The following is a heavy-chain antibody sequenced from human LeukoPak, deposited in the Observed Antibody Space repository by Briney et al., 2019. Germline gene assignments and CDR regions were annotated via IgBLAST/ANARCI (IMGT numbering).Heavy chain of an antibody. V-gene: IGHV3-30*18. Sequence: GGSLRLSCAASGFTFSNYAMNWVRQAPGKGLEWVGVISYDGSNEYYAGSVKGRFTISRDNSKNTLYLQMNSLRAEDTAVYYCAKDIVATYYYGMDVWGQGATVTVSS. CDR1: GFTFSNYA. J-gene: IGHJ6*02. CDR2: ISYDGSNE. CDR3: AKDIVATYYYGMDV. D-gene: IGHD5-12*01.